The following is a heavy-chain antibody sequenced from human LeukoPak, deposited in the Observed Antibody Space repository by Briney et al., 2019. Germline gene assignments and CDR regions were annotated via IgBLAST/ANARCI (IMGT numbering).Heavy chain of an antibody. J-gene: IGHJ4*02. CDR2: IKQDGSEK. V-gene: IGHV3-7*03. D-gene: IGHD1-26*01. CDR3: AREIVGTTVEY. Sequence: GGSLRLSCAASGFTFSSYSMNWVRQAPGKGLEWVANIKQDGSEKYYVDSVRGRFTISRDNAKNSLYLQMNSQRAEDTAVYYCAREIVGTTVEYWGQGTLVTVSS. CDR1: GFTFSSYS.